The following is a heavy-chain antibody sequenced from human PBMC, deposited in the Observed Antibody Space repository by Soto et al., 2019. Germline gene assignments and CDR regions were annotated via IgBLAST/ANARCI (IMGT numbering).Heavy chain of an antibody. D-gene: IGHD6-13*01. J-gene: IGHJ3*02. CDR3: ARRYSSAFDI. CDR1: GGSISSGGYS. V-gene: IGHV4-30-2*01. CDR2: IYHSGST. Sequence: TLSLTCAVSGGSISSGGYSWSWIRQPPGKGLEWIGYIYHSGSTYYNPSLKSRVTISVDTSKNQLSLKLSSVTAADTAVYYCARRYSSAFDIWGQGTMVTVSS.